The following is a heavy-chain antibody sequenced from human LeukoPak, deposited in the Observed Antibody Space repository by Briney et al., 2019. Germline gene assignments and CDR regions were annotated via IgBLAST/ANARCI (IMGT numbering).Heavy chain of an antibody. CDR3: ARHMVRGVIRAEYYYYYMDV. Sequence: RASVKDSCKTSGYTFTGYYMHWVRQAPGQGLEWMGWINPNSGGTNYAQKFQGRVTMTRDTSISTAYMELSRLRSDDTAVYYCARHMVRGVIRAEYYYYYMDVWGKGTTVTVSS. CDR1: GYTFTGYY. V-gene: IGHV1-2*02. D-gene: IGHD3-10*01. CDR2: INPNSGGT. J-gene: IGHJ6*03.